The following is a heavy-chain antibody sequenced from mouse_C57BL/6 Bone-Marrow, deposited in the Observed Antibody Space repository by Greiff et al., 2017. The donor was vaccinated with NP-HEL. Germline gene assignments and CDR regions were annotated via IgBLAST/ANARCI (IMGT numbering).Heavy chain of an antibody. J-gene: IGHJ4*01. V-gene: IGHV1-69*01. CDR3: ARLGDSNYVDYYAMDD. D-gene: IGHD2-5*01. CDR2: IDPSDSYT. CDR1: GYTFTSYW. Sequence: QVQLQQPGAELVMPGASVKLSCKASGYTFTSYWMHWVKQRPGQGLEWIGEIDPSDSYTNYNQKFKGKSTLTVDKSSSTAYMQLSSLTSEDSAVYYCARLGDSNYVDYYAMDDWGQGTSVTVSS.